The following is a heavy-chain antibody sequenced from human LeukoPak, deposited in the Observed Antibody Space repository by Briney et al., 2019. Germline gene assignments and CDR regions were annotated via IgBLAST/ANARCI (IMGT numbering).Heavy chain of an antibody. V-gene: IGHV1-69*13. CDR3: ARGHRRAHYYDSSGYSDFDY. CDR1: GGTFSSYA. Sequence: ASVKVSCKASGGTFSSYAISWVRQAPGQGLEWMGGIIPIFGTANYAQKFQGRVTITADESTSTAYMELSSLRSEDTAVYYCARGHRRAHYYDSSGYSDFDYWGQGTLVTVSS. CDR2: IIPIFGTA. D-gene: IGHD3-22*01. J-gene: IGHJ4*02.